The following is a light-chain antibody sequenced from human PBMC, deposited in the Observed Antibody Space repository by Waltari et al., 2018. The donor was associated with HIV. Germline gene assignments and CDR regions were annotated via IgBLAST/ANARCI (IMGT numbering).Light chain of an antibody. CDR1: SSDYS. Sequence: QSALTQPASVSGSPGQSTTISCTGISSDYSVSWYQQHPGRAPKLMLYDVATRPAGVSSRFSGSKSGHTAALTISGLQADDEADYYCSSFTTSSTGVFGGGTKLTVL. V-gene: IGLV2-14*03. J-gene: IGLJ3*02. CDR2: DVA. CDR3: SSFTTSSTGV.